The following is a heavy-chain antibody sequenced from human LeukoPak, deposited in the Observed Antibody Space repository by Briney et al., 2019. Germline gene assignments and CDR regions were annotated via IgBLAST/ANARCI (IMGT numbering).Heavy chain of an antibody. V-gene: IGHV1-18*01. Sequence: ASVKVSCKASGYTFTSYGISWVRQAPGQGLEWMGWISAYNGNTNYAQKVQGRVTMTTDTSTSTAYMELRSLRSDDTAVYYCARDLRAGLEMATILPGYWGQGTLVTVSS. CDR2: ISAYNGNT. D-gene: IGHD5-24*01. CDR1: GYTFTSYG. CDR3: ARDLRAGLEMATILPGY. J-gene: IGHJ4*02.